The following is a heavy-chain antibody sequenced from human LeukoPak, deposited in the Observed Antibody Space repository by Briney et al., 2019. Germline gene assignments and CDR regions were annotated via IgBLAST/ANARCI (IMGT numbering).Heavy chain of an antibody. CDR3: ARPRLFGYNHYYYGMDI. CDR2: IIPILGIA. Sequence: ASVKVSCKASGGTFSSYAISWVRQAPGQGLEWMGRIIPILGIANYAQKFQGRVTITADKSTSTAYMELSSLRSEDTAVYYCARPRLFGYNHYYYGMDIWGQGTTVTVSS. CDR1: GGTFSSYA. J-gene: IGHJ6*02. V-gene: IGHV1-69*04. D-gene: IGHD1-1*01.